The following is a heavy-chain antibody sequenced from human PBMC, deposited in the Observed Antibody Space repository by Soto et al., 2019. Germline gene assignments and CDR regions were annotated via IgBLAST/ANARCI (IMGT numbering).Heavy chain of an antibody. D-gene: IGHD3-10*01. CDR1: GFSLNTDGEG. CDR3: AHSRNLITEDAQVGDFDY. CDR2: IYWDDDE. J-gene: IGHJ4*02. Sequence: QITLKESGPTQVKPTQTLTLTCSFSGFSLNTDGEGVGWVRQPPGEALEWLALIYWDDDERYSQSMKTSLTITMAPSKNQVVLIMTNMDPVDTATYYCAHSRNLITEDAQVGDFDYWGQGTLVTVSS. V-gene: IGHV2-5*02.